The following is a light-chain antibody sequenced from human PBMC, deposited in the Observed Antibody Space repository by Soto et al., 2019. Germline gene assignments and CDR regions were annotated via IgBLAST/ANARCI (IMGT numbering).Light chain of an antibody. CDR1: QAISNY. CDR2: AAS. V-gene: IGKV1-27*01. Sequence: DIQMTQSPSSLSASEGDRVTITCRASQAISNYLAWYQQKPGKVPTLLIYAASTLQSGVPSRFSGSGSGTDFTLTISSLHPEDAATYYCQKFNAVPTFGGGTKVEI. CDR3: QKFNAVPT. J-gene: IGKJ4*01.